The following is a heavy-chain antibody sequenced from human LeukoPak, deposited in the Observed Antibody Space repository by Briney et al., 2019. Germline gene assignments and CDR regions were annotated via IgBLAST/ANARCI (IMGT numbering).Heavy chain of an antibody. D-gene: IGHD3-22*01. CDR1: GFTFSNAW. CDR2: IYYSGST. Sequence: PGGSLRLFCAASGFTFSNAWMSWVRQAPGKGLEWIGSIYYSGSTYYNPSLKSRVTISVDTSKNQFSLKLSSVTAADTAVYYCVGHSSGYRLGRFDIWGQGTMVTVSS. CDR3: VGHSSGYRLGRFDI. V-gene: IGHV4-38-2*01. J-gene: IGHJ3*02.